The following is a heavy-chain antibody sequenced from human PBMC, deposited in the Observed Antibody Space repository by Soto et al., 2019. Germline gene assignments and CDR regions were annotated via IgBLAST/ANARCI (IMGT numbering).Heavy chain of an antibody. CDR3: ATVGGKQLVWYYYYGMDV. CDR2: FDPEDGET. J-gene: IGHJ6*02. Sequence: ASVKVSCKASGYTFTSYGISWVRQAPGKGLEWMGGFDPEDGETIYAQKFQGRVTMTEDTSTDTAYMELSSLRSEDTAVYYCATVGGKQLVWYYYYGMDVWGQGTTVTVSS. CDR1: GYTFTSYG. V-gene: IGHV1-24*01. D-gene: IGHD6-13*01.